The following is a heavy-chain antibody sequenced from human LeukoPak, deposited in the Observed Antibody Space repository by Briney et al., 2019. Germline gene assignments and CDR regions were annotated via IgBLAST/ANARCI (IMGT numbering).Heavy chain of an antibody. CDR3: ARVKGYSNYVFDY. Sequence: SETLSLTCAVYGGSFSGYYWSWIRQPPGKGLEWIGEINHSGSTYYNPSLKSRVTISVDRSKNQFSLKLSSVTAADTAVYYCARVKGYSNYVFDYWGQGTLVTVSS. J-gene: IGHJ4*02. CDR1: GGSFSGYY. V-gene: IGHV4-34*01. D-gene: IGHD4-11*01. CDR2: INHSGST.